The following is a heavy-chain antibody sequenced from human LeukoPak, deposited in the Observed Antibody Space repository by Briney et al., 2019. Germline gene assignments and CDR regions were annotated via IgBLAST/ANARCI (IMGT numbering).Heavy chain of an antibody. V-gene: IGHV1-2*02. Sequence: AASVKVSCKASGYTFTGYYMHWVRQAPGQRLEWMGWINPNSGGTNYAQKFQGRVTMTRDTSISTAYMELSRLRSDDTAVYYCARGRPAGGRWFDPWGQGTLVTVSS. CDR1: GYTFTGYY. CDR2: INPNSGGT. D-gene: IGHD2-2*01. CDR3: ARGRPAGGRWFDP. J-gene: IGHJ5*02.